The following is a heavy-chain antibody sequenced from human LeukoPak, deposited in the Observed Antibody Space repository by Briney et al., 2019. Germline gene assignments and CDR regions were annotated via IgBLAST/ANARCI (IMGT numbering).Heavy chain of an antibody. J-gene: IGHJ6*02. V-gene: IGHV3-21*01. CDR3: ARFGAVAYYGMDV. CDR1: GFTFSSYS. D-gene: IGHD6-19*01. CDR2: ISSSSSYI. Sequence: GGSLRLSCAASGFTFSSYSMNWVRQAPGKGLEWVSSISSSSSYIYYADSVKGRFTISRDNAKNSLCLQMNSLRAEDTAVYYCARFGAVAYYGMDVWGQGTTVTVSS.